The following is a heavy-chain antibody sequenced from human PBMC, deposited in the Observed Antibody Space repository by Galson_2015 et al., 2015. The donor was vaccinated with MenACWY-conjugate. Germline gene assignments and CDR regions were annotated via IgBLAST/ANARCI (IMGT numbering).Heavy chain of an antibody. D-gene: IGHD3-10*01. CDR1: SGSISSYY. V-gene: IGHV4-59*01. CDR3: ARAGGLYYGSEMGRYFDY. J-gene: IGHJ4*02. CDR2: IYNSGST. Sequence: ETLSLTCTVSSGSISSYYWSWIRQPPGKGLEWIGHIYNSGSTNYNPSLKSRVTISVDTSKNQFSLKLSSVTAADTAVYFCARAGGLYYGSEMGRYFDYWGQGTLVTVSS.